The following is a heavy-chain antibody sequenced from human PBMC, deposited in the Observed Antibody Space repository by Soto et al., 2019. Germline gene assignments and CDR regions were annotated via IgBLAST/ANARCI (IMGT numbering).Heavy chain of an antibody. Sequence: QAQLVESGGGLVKPGGSLTLSCAVSGFKVTDYYMSWIRQAPGKGLDWVAMISRSGNTIHYADSVNGRFTISKDNAKNSLYLQMTSLSPEDTAVYYCARGEDVFLWYYMDVWGKGTTVIVSS. D-gene: IGHD3-10*02. CDR2: ISRSGNTI. V-gene: IGHV3-11*01. CDR3: ARGEDVFLWYYMDV. CDR1: GFKVTDYY. J-gene: IGHJ6*03.